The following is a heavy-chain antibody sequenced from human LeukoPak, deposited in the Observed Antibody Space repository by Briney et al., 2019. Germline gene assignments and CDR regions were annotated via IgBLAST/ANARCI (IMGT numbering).Heavy chain of an antibody. CDR1: GFTFSSYA. D-gene: IGHD5-18*01. CDR3: AKVHVDTRLYFDY. CDR2: ISGSGGST. Sequence: PGGSLRLSCAASGFTFSSYAMSWVRQATEKGLEWVSAISGSGGSTYYADSVKGRFAISRDNSKNTLYLQMNSLRAEDTAVYYCAKVHVDTRLYFDYWGQGTLVTVSS. V-gene: IGHV3-23*01. J-gene: IGHJ4*02.